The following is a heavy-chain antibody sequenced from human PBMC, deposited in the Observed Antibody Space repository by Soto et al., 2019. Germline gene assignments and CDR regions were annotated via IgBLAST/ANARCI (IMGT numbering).Heavy chain of an antibody. D-gene: IGHD3-22*01. CDR2: IGSSDNII. J-gene: IGHJ4*02. Sequence: GGSLRLSCAASGFTFSDYYMSWIRQAPGKGLEWVSYIGSSDNIIYYADSVKGRFTISRDNAKDSLYLQMNSLRAEDTAVYYCARDLGYYESSGYFDYWGQGTLVTVSS. CDR3: ARDLGYYESSGYFDY. V-gene: IGHV3-11*01. CDR1: GFTFSDYY.